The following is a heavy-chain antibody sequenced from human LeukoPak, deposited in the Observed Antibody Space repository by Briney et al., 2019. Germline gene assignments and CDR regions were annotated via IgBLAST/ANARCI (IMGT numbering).Heavy chain of an antibody. CDR2: IYYSGST. D-gene: IGHD4-11*01. V-gene: IGHV4-39*01. CDR3: TRGPGWYSNYYYYYYMDV. CDR1: GGSISSSSYY. J-gene: IGHJ6*03. Sequence: SETLSLTCTVSGGSISSSSYYWGWIRQPPGKGLEWIGRIYYSGSTYYNPSLKSRVTISVDTSKNQFSLKLSSVTAADTAVYYCTRGPGWYSNYYYYYYMDVWGKGTTVTVSS.